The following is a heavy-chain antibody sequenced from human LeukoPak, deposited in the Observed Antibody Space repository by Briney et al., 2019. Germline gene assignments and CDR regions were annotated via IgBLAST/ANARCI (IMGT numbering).Heavy chain of an antibody. V-gene: IGHV3-21*01. Sequence: GGSLTLSCAASGFSFTNYRMNWVRQAPGKGLEGVSSISYGSSYMHYADSVKGRFTVSRDNARNSLYLEMNGLRVEDTAVYYCARSLEQWVADYWGHGTLVTVSS. J-gene: IGHJ4*01. D-gene: IGHD6-19*01. CDR3: ARSLEQWVADY. CDR1: GFSFTNYR. CDR2: ISYGSSYM.